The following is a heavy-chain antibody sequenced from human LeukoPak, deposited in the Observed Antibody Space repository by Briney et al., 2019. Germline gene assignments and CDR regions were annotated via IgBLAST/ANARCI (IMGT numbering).Heavy chain of an antibody. D-gene: IGHD3-22*01. CDR2: IYYSGTT. J-gene: IGHJ4*02. CDR1: GGSISSSSYY. V-gene: IGHV4-39*01. CDR3: ARRGHSSGYGIDY. Sequence: SETLSLTCTVSGGSISSSSYYWGWIRQPPGKGLEWIGSIYYSGTTYYNPSLKSRVTISVDTSKNQFSLKLSSVTAADTAVYYRARRGHSSGYGIDYWGQGTLVTVSS.